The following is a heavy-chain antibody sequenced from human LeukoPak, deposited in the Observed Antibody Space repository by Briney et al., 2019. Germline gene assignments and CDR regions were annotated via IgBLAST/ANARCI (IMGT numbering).Heavy chain of an antibody. CDR3: ARFFSGYNSYYYYGMDV. J-gene: IGHJ6*02. D-gene: IGHD5-12*01. CDR1: LDSTTSNF. CDR2: IRRSGSP. V-gene: IGHV4-4*08. Sequence: PSGTLSLTCTVSLDSTTSNFWSWVRQPPGKGLEWIGEIRRSGSPNYNPSLQSRVTISVDTSKNHFSLKLSSVTAADTAVYYCARFFSGYNSYYYYGMDVWGQGTTVTVSS.